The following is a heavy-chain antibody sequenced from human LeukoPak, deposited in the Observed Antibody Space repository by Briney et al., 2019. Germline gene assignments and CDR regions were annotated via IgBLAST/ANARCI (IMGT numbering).Heavy chain of an antibody. CDR2: INPSGGST. CDR3: ARGGRERYSSGWTDAFDI. D-gene: IGHD6-19*01. J-gene: IGHJ3*02. CDR1: GYTFTSYY. Sequence: ASVKVSCKASGYTFTSYYMHWVRQAPGQGLEWMGIINPSGGSTSFAQKFQGRVTMTRDTSTSTVYMELSSLSSEDTAVYYCARGGRERYSSGWTDAFDIWGQGTMVTVSS. V-gene: IGHV1-46*01.